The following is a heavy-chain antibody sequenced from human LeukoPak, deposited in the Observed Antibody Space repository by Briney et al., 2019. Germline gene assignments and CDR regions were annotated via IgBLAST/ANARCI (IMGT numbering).Heavy chain of an antibody. J-gene: IGHJ4*02. CDR3: ASAEPRLLWFGELPPHY. V-gene: IGHV3-30*02. Sequence: GGSLRLSCAASGFTFSSYGMHWVRQAPGKGLEWVAFIRYDGSNKYYADSVKGRFTISRDNSKNTLYLQMNSLRAEDTAVYYCASAEPRLLWFGELPPHYWGQGTLVTVSS. CDR2: IRYDGSNK. D-gene: IGHD3-10*01. CDR1: GFTFSSYG.